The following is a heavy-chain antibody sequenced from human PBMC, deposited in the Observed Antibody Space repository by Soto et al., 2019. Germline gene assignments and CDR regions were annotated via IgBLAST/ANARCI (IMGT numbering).Heavy chain of an antibody. Sequence: GGSLRLSCAASGFTFSSYSMNWVRQAPGKGLEWVSSISSSSSYIYYADSVKGRFTISRDNAKNSLYLQMNSLRAEDTAVYYCARRSTVYNWFDPWGQGTLVTVSS. J-gene: IGHJ5*02. D-gene: IGHD4-4*01. CDR2: ISSSSSYI. CDR3: ARRSTVYNWFDP. CDR1: GFTFSSYS. V-gene: IGHV3-21*01.